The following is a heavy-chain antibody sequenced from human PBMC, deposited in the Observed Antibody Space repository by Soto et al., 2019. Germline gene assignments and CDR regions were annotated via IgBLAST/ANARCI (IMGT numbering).Heavy chain of an antibody. Sequence: TLSLTCSVSGDSISSGGSSWSWIRQTPGKGLEWIGYLYHTGSTFYNPSLKSRVTISVDTSKNQFSLKMTSVTAADTAVYYCARGVVRRVIIQYTSLFDYWGLGTSVTVSS. CDR2: LYHTGST. V-gene: IGHV4-30-2*01. CDR1: GDSISSGGSS. J-gene: IGHJ4*02. D-gene: IGHD3-10*01. CDR3: ARGVVRRVIIQYTSLFDY.